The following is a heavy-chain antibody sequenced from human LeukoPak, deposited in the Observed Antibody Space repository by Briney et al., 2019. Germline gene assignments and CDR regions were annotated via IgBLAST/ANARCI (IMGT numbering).Heavy chain of an antibody. J-gene: IGHJ4*02. CDR2: IYYSGST. CDR1: GGSISSYY. CDR3: ARSVGATVDY. V-gene: IGHV4-59*12. D-gene: IGHD1-26*01. Sequence: SETLSLTCTVSGGSISSYYWSWIRQPPGKGLEWIGYIYYSGSTNYNPSLKSRVTISVDKSKNQFSLKLSSVTAADTAVYYCARSVGATVDYWGQGTLVTVSS.